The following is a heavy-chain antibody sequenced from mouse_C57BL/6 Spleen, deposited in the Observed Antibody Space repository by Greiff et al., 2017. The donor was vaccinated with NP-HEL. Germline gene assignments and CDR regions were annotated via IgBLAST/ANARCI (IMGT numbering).Heavy chain of an antibody. CDR2: IDPETGGT. CDR1: GYTFTDYE. CDR3: TRFLDSSGYWFAY. V-gene: IGHV1-15*01. Sequence: VQLQQSGAELVRPGASVTLSCKASGYTFTDYEMHWVKQTPVHGLEWIGAIDPETGGTAYNQKFKGKAILTADKSSSTAYMELRSLTSEDSAVYYCTRFLDSSGYWFAYWGQGTLVTVSA. D-gene: IGHD3-2*02. J-gene: IGHJ3*01.